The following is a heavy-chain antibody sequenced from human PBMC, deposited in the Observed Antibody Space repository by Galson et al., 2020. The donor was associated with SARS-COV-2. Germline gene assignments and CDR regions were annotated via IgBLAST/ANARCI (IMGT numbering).Heavy chain of an antibody. V-gene: IGHV3-30*03. CDR3: ARDQLSGYTYGYFDY. CDR2: ISYDGIKK. CDR1: GFTFSNCG. D-gene: IGHD5-18*01. Sequence: GESLKISCAASGFTFSNCGMHWVRQGPGKGLEWVALISYDGIKKHYADSVKGRFTISRDNSKNTLFLDMNSLRAEDTAIYFCARDQLSGYTYGYFDYWGQGSLVTVSS. J-gene: IGHJ4*02.